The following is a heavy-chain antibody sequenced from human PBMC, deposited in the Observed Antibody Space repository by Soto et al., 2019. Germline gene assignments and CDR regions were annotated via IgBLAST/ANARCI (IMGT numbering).Heavy chain of an antibody. Sequence: QVQLQESGPGLVKPSETLSLTCTVSGGSISSYYWSWIRQPPGKGLEWIGYIYYSGSTSYNPSLKSRVTISIDTSKNQFSLELSSVTAADTAVYYCVRETRSYSNYDYWGQGTLVTVSS. V-gene: IGHV4-59*01. CDR1: GGSISSYY. CDR3: VRETRSYSNYDY. D-gene: IGHD4-4*01. CDR2: IYYSGST. J-gene: IGHJ4*02.